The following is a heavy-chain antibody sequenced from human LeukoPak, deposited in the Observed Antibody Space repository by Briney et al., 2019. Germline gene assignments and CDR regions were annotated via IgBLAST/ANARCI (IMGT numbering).Heavy chain of an antibody. J-gene: IGHJ4*02. D-gene: IGHD1-26*01. V-gene: IGHV3-30*18. CDR1: GFTFSSYG. CDR2: ISYDGSNK. CDR3: AKGQGGSYN. Sequence: GGSLRLSCAASGFTFSSYGVHWVRQAPGKGLEWVAVISYDGSNKYYADSVKGRFTISRDNSKNTLYLQMNSLRAEDTAVYYCAKGQGGSYNWGQGTLVTVSS.